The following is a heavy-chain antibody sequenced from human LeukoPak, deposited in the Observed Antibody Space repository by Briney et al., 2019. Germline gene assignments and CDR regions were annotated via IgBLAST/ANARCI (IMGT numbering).Heavy chain of an antibody. Sequence: GVSVKVSCKASGYRFTGYNIDWVRQAPGQRPEWMGRINAENGDTKYSQKFQGRVTITRDTFASTSYMELSSLRSEDTAVYYCARDQYNVIDSWGQGTLVTVSS. D-gene: IGHD1-14*01. V-gene: IGHV1-3*01. J-gene: IGHJ4*02. CDR2: INAENGDT. CDR1: GYRFTGYN. CDR3: ARDQYNVIDS.